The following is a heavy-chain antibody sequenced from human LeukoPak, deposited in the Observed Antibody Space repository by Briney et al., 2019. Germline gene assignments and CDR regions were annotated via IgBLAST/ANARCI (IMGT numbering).Heavy chain of an antibody. CDR3: AKVRDPPS. D-gene: IGHD2-21*01. V-gene: IGHV3-23*01. CDR2: ISGSGGST. J-gene: IGHJ5*02. Sequence: HPSETLSLTCAVSGGSISSSNWWSWVRQAPGKGLEWVSAISGSGGSTYYADSVKGRFTISRDNSKNTLYLQMNSLRAEDTAVYYCAKVRDPPSWGQGTLVTVSS. CDR1: GGSISSSN.